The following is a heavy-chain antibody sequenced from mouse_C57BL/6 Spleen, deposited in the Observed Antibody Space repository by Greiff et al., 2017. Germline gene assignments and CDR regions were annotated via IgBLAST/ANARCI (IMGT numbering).Heavy chain of an antibody. J-gene: IGHJ1*03. CDR3: ARWRDGWCFAD. CDR2: IPPYSGST. Sequence: QVQLQQPGAELVKPGASVKLSCKASCYTFPSYWMHWVKQRPGQGLEWIGMIPPYSGSTNYNEKFKSKATLTVDKSSRTAYMQLSSLTSEDSEFDYCARWRDGWCFADWGTGTTVTVAA. V-gene: IGHV1-64*01. CDR1: CYTFPSYW.